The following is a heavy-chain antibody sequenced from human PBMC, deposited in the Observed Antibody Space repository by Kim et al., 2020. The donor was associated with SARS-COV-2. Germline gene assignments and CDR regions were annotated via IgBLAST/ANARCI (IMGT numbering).Heavy chain of an antibody. V-gene: IGHV4-39*01. D-gene: IGHD2-2*01. J-gene: IGHJ4*02. Sequence: SETLSLTCSVSGDSVSSSLHYWGWIRQPPGKGLEWIGNIYYSGSSYYAPSLRSRVTIFVDTSKNQFSLRLSSVTAADTAVYYCARLSSAGSITNCFDWGQGTLVTVSS. CDR2: IYYSGSS. CDR3: ARLSSAGSITNCFD. CDR1: GDSVSSSLHY.